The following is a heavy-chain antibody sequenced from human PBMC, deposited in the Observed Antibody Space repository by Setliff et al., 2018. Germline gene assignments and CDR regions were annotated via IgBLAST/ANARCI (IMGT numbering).Heavy chain of an antibody. CDR1: GLTFRNFG. D-gene: IGHD3-22*01. CDR3: AKEDYSDSSGYYYETPWFDP. Sequence: PGGSLRLSCVVSGLTFRNFGMTWVRQAPGKGLEWLAKISSGSSTIYYADSVKGRFTISRDNAQNTVFLQVNSLRPEDSAVYYCAKEDYSDSSGYYYETPWFDPWGQGTLVTVSS. V-gene: IGHV3-48*01. CDR2: ISSGSSTI. J-gene: IGHJ5*02.